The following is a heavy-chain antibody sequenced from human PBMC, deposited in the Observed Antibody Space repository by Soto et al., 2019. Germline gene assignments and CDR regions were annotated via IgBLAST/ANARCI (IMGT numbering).Heavy chain of an antibody. Sequence: QVQLVQSGAEVRKPGASVKVSCKTSGYTFTNYDMNWVRQATGQGLEWVGWMNPKSGDTGYAPKFQGRVTMTRNTSISTAYRELSSLRSEDTAGYYCAIGTYYAVDIWCQWTMVSV. D-gene: IGHD3-10*01. CDR1: GYTFTNYD. CDR2: MNPKSGDT. J-gene: IGHJ3*02. CDR3: AIGTYYAVDI. V-gene: IGHV1-8*02.